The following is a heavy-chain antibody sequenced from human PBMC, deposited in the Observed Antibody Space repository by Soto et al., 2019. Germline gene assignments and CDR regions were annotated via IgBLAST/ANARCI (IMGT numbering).Heavy chain of an antibody. CDR2: IYYSGST. CDR1: GGSISSYY. Sequence: SETLSLTCTVSGGSISSYYWSWIRQPPGKGLEWIGYIYYSGSTNYNPSLKSRVTISLDTSKNQFSLKLSSVAAADTAVYYCARRFEAAGIIGSYYSYKDVWGKGTTVTVSS. CDR3: ARRFEAAGIIGSYYSYKDV. V-gene: IGHV4-59*08. J-gene: IGHJ6*03. D-gene: IGHD6-13*01.